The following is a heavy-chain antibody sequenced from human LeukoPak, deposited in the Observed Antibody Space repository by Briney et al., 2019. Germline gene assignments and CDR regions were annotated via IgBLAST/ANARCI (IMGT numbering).Heavy chain of an antibody. CDR1: GFTFTSSA. D-gene: IGHD7-27*01. CDR3: AAGLTPGDYGMDV. J-gene: IGHJ6*02. CDR2: IVVGSGNT. Sequence: GASVKVSCKASGFTFTSSAAQWVRQARGQRLEWIGWIVVGSGNTNYAQKFQERVTITRDMSTSTAYMELSSLRSEDTAVYYCAAGLTPGDYGMDVWGQGTTVTVSS. V-gene: IGHV1-58*01.